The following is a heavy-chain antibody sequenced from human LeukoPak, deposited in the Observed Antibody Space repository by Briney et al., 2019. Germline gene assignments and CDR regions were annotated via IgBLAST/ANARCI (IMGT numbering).Heavy chain of an antibody. V-gene: IGHV4-39*01. D-gene: IGHD6-13*01. J-gene: IGHJ1*01. Sequence: SETLSLTCTVSGGSISSSSYYWGWIRQPPGKGLEWIGSIYYSGSTYYNPSLKSRVTISVDTSKNQFSLKLSSVTAADTAVYYCARQGAAAGTFGYFQHWGQGTLVTVSS. CDR3: ARQGAAAGTFGYFQH. CDR1: GGSISSSSYY. CDR2: IYYSGST.